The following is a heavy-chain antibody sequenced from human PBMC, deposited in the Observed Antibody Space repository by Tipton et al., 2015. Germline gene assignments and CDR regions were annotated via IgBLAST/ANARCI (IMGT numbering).Heavy chain of an antibody. CDR3: ARVPTTVTTYFDY. Sequence: TLSLTCTVSGDSISSGSYYWGWIRQPPGKGLEWIGSIYYSGSTYYNPSLKSRVTISVDTSKNQFSLKLSSVTAADTAVYYCARVPTTVTTYFDYWGQGTLATVSS. D-gene: IGHD4-17*01. V-gene: IGHV4-39*07. CDR2: IYYSGST. J-gene: IGHJ4*02. CDR1: GDSISSGSYY.